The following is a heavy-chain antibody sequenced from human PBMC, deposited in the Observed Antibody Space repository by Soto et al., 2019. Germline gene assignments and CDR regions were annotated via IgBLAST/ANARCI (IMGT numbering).Heavy chain of an antibody. D-gene: IGHD7-27*01. J-gene: IGHJ4*02. CDR2: INHSGST. CDR3: ARGWGRIFDY. CDR1: GGSFSGYY. Sequence: QVQLQQWGAGLLKPSETLSLTCAVFGGSFSGYYWNWIRQPPGKGLEWIGEINHSGSTNYNPSLKSRATISVDTSQNQFSLKLSSVTAADTAVYYCARGWGRIFDYWGQGTLVTVSS. V-gene: IGHV4-34*01.